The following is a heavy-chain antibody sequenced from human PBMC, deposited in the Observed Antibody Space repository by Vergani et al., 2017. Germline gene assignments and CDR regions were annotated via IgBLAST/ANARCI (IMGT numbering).Heavy chain of an antibody. J-gene: IGHJ4*02. Sequence: EVQLLESGGGLVQPGGSLRLSCAASGFTFISYAMSWVRQAPGKGLEWVSVISASGGSTYYATAVKCRFTISRDNSKNTLSLQMNSLIVEDTAVYYCAKEVVDSSFDYWGQGILVTVSS. CDR3: AKEVVDSSFDY. CDR1: GFTFISYA. CDR2: ISASGGST. D-gene: IGHD2-15*01. V-gene: IGHV3-23*01.